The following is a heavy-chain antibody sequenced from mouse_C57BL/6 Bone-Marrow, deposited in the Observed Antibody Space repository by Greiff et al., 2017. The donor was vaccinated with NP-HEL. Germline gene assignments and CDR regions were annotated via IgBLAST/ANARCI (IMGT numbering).Heavy chain of an antibody. CDR3: ARLRDGNYEGFAY. CDR1: GYSITSDY. CDR2: ISYSGST. D-gene: IGHD2-1*01. J-gene: IGHJ3*01. V-gene: IGHV3-8*01. Sequence: DVKLQESGPGLAKPSQTLSLTCSVTGYSITSDYWNWIRKFPGNKLEYMGYISYSGSTYYNPSLKSRISITRDTSKNQYYLQLNSVTTEDTATYYCARLRDGNYEGFAYWGQGTLVTVSA.